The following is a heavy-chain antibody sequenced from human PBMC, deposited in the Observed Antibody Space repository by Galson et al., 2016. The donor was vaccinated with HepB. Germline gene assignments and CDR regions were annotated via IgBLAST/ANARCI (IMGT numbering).Heavy chain of an antibody. Sequence: SLRLSCAASGFTFSTYDMSWVRQAPGKGLDWVSAISGSGGSTYYADSVKGRFAISRDNSKNTLYLQMNSLRAEDTAVYYCAKIPFGEPAADYYYYHYMDVWGKGTTVTVSS. CDR1: GFTFSTYD. CDR2: ISGSGGST. J-gene: IGHJ6*03. CDR3: AKIPFGEPAADYYYYHYMDV. V-gene: IGHV3-23*01. D-gene: IGHD3-3*01.